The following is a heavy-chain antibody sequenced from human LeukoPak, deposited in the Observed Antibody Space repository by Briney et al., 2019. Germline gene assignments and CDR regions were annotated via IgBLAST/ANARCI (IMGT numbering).Heavy chain of an antibody. CDR3: ARANYYDSSGYSRGAFDI. CDR2: IFHSGST. D-gene: IGHD3-22*01. J-gene: IGHJ3*02. CDR1: GYSISSGFY. V-gene: IGHV4-38-2*02. Sequence: SETLSLTCSVSGYSISSGFYWGWTRQPPGKGLEWIGSIFHSGSTYYNPSLKSRVTISVGTSKNQFSLKLSSVTAADTAVYYCARANYYDSSGYSRGAFDIWGQGTMVSVSS.